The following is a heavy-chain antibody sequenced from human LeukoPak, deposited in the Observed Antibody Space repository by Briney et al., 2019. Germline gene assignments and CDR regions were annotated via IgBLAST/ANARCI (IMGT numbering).Heavy chain of an antibody. CDR3: AKGYGNWGCDY. J-gene: IGHJ4*02. Sequence: PGGSLRLSCAASGFTFSSYGMHWVRQAPGKGLEWVAVISYDGSNKYYADSVKGRFTISRDNSKNTLYLQMNSLRAEDTAVYYCAKGYGNWGCDYWGQGTLVTVSS. CDR2: ISYDGSNK. D-gene: IGHD7-27*01. V-gene: IGHV3-30*18. CDR1: GFTFSSYG.